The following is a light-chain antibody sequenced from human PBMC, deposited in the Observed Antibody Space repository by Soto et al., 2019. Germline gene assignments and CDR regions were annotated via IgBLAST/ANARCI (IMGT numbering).Light chain of an antibody. Sequence: EIVLTQSPATLSLSPGERATLSCGASQSVSSSYLAWYQQKPGQAPRPLIYGASSRATGTPARFSGSGSGTDFTLTISSLEPEDFAVYYCQQRSNWPPWTFGQGTKVDIK. V-gene: IGKV3D-20*02. CDR1: QSVSSSY. CDR3: QQRSNWPPWT. CDR2: GAS. J-gene: IGKJ1*01.